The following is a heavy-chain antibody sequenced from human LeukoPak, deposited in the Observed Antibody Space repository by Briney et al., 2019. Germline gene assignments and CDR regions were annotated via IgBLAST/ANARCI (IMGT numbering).Heavy chain of an antibody. CDR3: AREGSDKRWLQLPVSGYYYYYYMDV. J-gene: IGHJ6*03. CDR1: GYSISSGYY. V-gene: IGHV4-38-2*02. CDR2: IYHSGST. Sequence: SETLSLTCTVSGYSISSGYYWGWIRPPPGKGLEWIGSIYHSGSTYYNPSLKSRVTISVDTSKNQFSLKLSSVTAADTAVYYCAREGSDKRWLQLPVSGYYYYYYMDVWGKGTTVTVSS. D-gene: IGHD5-24*01.